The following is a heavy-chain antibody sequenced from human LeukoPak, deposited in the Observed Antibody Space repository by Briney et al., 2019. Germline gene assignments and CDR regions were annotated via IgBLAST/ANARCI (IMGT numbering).Heavy chain of an antibody. CDR3: ARGGRDGYGRLGRGFDY. CDR2: IYTSGST. CDR1: GGSISSYY. V-gene: IGHV4-4*09. D-gene: IGHD5-24*01. Sequence: SETLSLTCTVSGGSISSYYWSWIRQPPGKGLEWIGYIYTSGSTNYNPSLKSRVTISVDTSKNQFSLKLSSVTAADTAVYYCARGGRDGYGRLGRGFDYWGQGTLVTVSS. J-gene: IGHJ4*02.